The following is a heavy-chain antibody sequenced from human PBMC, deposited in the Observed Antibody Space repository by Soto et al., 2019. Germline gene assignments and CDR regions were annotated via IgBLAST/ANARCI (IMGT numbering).Heavy chain of an antibody. V-gene: IGHV3-33*01. Sequence: PGGSLRLSCAASGFTFSSYGMHWVRQAPGKGLEWVAVIWYDGSNKYYADSVKGRFTISRDNSKNTLYLQMNSLRAQDTAVYYCARELYDILTGYPLPYYGMDVWGQGTTVTVSS. CDR1: GFTFSSYG. CDR2: IWYDGSNK. D-gene: IGHD3-9*01. CDR3: ARELYDILTGYPLPYYGMDV. J-gene: IGHJ6*02.